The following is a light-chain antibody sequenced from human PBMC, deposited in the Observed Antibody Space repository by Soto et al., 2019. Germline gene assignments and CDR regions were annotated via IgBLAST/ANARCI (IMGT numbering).Light chain of an antibody. V-gene: IGKV3-20*01. Sequence: EILLTQSPGTLSLSPGERATLSCRASQSVSSSYLAWYQQKPGQAPRLLIYGASSRATGIPDRFSGSGSGTDFTLTISRLEPEDFAVYYCQQYGSSLETFGQGTKVDIK. CDR1: QSVSSSY. J-gene: IGKJ1*01. CDR3: QQYGSSLET. CDR2: GAS.